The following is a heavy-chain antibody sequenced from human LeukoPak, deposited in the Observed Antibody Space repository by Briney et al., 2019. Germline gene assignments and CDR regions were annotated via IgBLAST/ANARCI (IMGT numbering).Heavy chain of an antibody. D-gene: IGHD3-10*01. V-gene: IGHV4-39*01. CDR1: GGSISGSSYC. CDR3: ARHYGP. J-gene: IGHJ4*02. Sequence: SETLSLTCTVSGGSISGSSYCWGWIRQPPGKGLEWIGSIYYSGSTYYNPSLKSRVTISVDTSKNQFSLKLNSVTATDTAVYYWARHYGPWGQGTLVTVSS. CDR2: IYYSGST.